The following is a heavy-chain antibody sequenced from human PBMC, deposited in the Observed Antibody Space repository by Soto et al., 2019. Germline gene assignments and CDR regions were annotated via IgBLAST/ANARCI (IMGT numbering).Heavy chain of an antibody. V-gene: IGHV4-30-4*01. J-gene: IGHJ4*02. D-gene: IGHD6-13*01. CDR3: ARGRRYSSSWYFFDY. CDR2: MYYGGGT. Sequence: SETLSLTCTVSGGSISSGDYYWSWIRQPPGKGLEWIGYMYYGGGTHYNPSLKSRLNTSLDTSKNQFSPNLSSVTATDTAVYYCARGRRYSSSWYFFDYWGQGTLVTVSS. CDR1: GGSISSGDYY.